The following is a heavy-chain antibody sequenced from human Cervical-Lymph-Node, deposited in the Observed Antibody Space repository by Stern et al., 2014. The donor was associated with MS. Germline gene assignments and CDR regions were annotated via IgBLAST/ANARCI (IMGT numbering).Heavy chain of an antibody. CDR2: INPSDNNS. Sequence: QVQLVQSGAEAKKPGASVKVSCKASGYTLISYYMNWVRQAPGQGLEWMGIINPSDNNSFYAQKFQGRVTMTRDTSTSTVYMELSSLRSEDTAVYFCAREADGMDVWGQGTTVTVSS. CDR3: AREADGMDV. J-gene: IGHJ6*02. CDR1: GYTLISYY. V-gene: IGHV1-46*03.